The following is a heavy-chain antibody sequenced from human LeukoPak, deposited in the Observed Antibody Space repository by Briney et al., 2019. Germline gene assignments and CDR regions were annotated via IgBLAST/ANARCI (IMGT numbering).Heavy chain of an antibody. CDR2: ISGSGSGT. CDR1: GFTFSSYG. D-gene: IGHD4/OR15-4a*01. J-gene: IGHJ4*02. Sequence: PGGSLRLSCAASGFTFSSYGMSWVSQAPGKGLEWVSGISGSGSGTYYADSVKGRFTISRDNSKNTLYLQMHSLRAEDTAVYYCARRAGAYSHPYDYWGQGTLVTVSS. V-gene: IGHV3-23*01. CDR3: ARRAGAYSHPYDY.